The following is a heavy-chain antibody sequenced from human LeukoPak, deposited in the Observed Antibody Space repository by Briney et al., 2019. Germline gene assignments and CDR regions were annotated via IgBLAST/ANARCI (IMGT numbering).Heavy chain of an antibody. J-gene: IGHJ6*03. CDR2: IRYDGSNK. CDR1: GGSISSSSYY. CDR3: ARVNYGDYLEVNYYYYMDV. D-gene: IGHD4-17*01. Sequence: PSETLSLTCTVSGGSISSSSYYWGWIRQPPGKGLEWVAFIRYDGSNKYYADSVKGRFTISRDNAKNSLYLQMNSLRAEDTALYYCARVNYGDYLEVNYYYYMDVWGKGTTVTVSS. V-gene: IGHV3-30*02.